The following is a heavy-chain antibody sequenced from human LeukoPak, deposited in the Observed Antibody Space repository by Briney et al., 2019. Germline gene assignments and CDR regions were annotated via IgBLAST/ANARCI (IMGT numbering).Heavy chain of an antibody. CDR2: ISGSGGST. CDR1: GFTFSSYA. CDR3: AKDLRPDGLYDFDS. D-gene: IGHD5/OR15-5a*01. Sequence: GGSLRLSCAASGFTFSSYAMSWVRQAPGKGLEWASAISGSGGSTYYADSVKGRFTISRDNSKNTVFLQMNSLKVEDTALYYCAKDLRPDGLYDFDSWGQGTLVTVSS. V-gene: IGHV3-23*01. J-gene: IGHJ4*02.